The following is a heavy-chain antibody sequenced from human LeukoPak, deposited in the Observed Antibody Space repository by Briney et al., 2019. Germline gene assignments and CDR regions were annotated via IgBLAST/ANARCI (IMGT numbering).Heavy chain of an antibody. J-gene: IGHJ4*02. CDR3: ARDYPMITFGGVIVHYFDY. CDR2: ISSSGSTI. D-gene: IGHD3-16*02. V-gene: IGHV3-48*03. CDR1: GFTFSSYE. Sequence: PGGSLRLSCAASGFTFSSYEMNWVRQAPGKGLEWVSYISSSGSTIYYADSVKGRFTISRDNAKNSLYLQMNSLRAEDTAVYYCARDYPMITFGGVIVHYFDYWGQGTLVTVSS.